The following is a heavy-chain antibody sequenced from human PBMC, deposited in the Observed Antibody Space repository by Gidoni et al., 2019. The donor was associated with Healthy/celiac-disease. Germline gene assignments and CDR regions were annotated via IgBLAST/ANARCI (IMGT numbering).Heavy chain of an antibody. CDR3: AREYYDYVWGSYRHNWFDP. CDR2: IYTSGST. V-gene: IGHV4-61*02. J-gene: IGHJ5*02. CDR1: GGSISSGSYY. D-gene: IGHD3-16*02. Sequence: QAQLQESGPGLVKTSQNLSLTCTVSGGSISSGSYYWRWLRQPAGKVLEWIGRIYTSGSTTCNPSLKSRVATSVDTSKNQFSLRLSSVTAADTAVYYCAREYYDYVWGSYRHNWFDPWGQEPWSPSP.